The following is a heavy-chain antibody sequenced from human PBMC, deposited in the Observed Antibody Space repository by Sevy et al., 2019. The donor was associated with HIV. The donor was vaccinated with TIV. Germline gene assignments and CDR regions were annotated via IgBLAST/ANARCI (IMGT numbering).Heavy chain of an antibody. CDR3: ARDRGSIVGVLR. J-gene: IGHJ4*02. D-gene: IGHD1-26*01. Sequence: GGSLRLSCTASGFTFSSYGMHWVRQAPGKGLEWVAVIWYDGSNKYYADSVKGRFTISRDNSKNTLYLQMNSLRAEDTAVYYCARDRGSIVGVLRWGQGTLVTVSS. V-gene: IGHV3-33*01. CDR2: IWYDGSNK. CDR1: GFTFSSYG.